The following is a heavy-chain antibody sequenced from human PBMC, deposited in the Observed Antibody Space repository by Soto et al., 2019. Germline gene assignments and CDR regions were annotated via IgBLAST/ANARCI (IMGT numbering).Heavy chain of an antibody. D-gene: IGHD3-10*01. Sequence: EVQLLESGGGLVQPGGSLRLSCAASGFTFSSYAMSWVRQAPGKGLEWVSDISGSGGSTYYADSVKGRFTISRDNSKNTLYLQMNSLRAEDTAVYYCAPHLWFGELYYWGHGTLVTVSS. CDR3: APHLWFGELYY. J-gene: IGHJ4*01. V-gene: IGHV3-23*01. CDR2: ISGSGGST. CDR1: GFTFSSYA.